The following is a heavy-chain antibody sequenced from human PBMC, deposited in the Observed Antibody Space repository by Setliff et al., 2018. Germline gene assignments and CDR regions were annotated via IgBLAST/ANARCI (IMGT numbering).Heavy chain of an antibody. CDR2: IYTSGST. D-gene: IGHD6-6*01. V-gene: IGHV4-61*02. J-gene: IGHJ2*01. CDR1: GGSISSGSYY. Sequence: SETLSLTCTVSGGSISSGSYYWSWIRQPAGKGLEWIGRIYTSGSTNYNPFLKSRVTISVDTSKNQFSLNLSSVTAADTAVYYCARFSSSSGSYWYFDLWGRGTLVTVS. CDR3: ARFSSSSGSYWYFDL.